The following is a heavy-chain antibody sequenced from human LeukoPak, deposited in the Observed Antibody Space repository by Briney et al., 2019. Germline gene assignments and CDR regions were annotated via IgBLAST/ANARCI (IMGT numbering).Heavy chain of an antibody. V-gene: IGHV4-59*01. CDR3: ARGGGISHYYYYMDV. CDR2: IYYSGST. CDR1: GGSISSYY. D-gene: IGHD6-13*01. J-gene: IGHJ6*03. Sequence: SETLSLTCTVSGGSISSYYWSWIRQPPGKGLQWIGYIYYSGSTNYNPSLKSRVTISVDTSKNQFSLKLSSVTAADTAVYYCARGGGISHYYYYMDVWGKGTTVTISS.